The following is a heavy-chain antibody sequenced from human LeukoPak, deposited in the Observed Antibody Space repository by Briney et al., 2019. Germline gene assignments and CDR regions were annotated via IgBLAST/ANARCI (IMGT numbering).Heavy chain of an antibody. CDR1: GFTFTNYW. D-gene: IGHD6-19*01. Sequence: PGGSLRLSCAASGFTFTNYWMSWVRQAPGKGLEWVANVKKDGTEQYYADSVKGRFTISKDNAKNSVYLQTNSLRVEDTAVYFCARGLYRYSSGWHFDYWGQGILVTVSS. CDR3: ARGLYRYSSGWHFDY. V-gene: IGHV3-7*01. J-gene: IGHJ4*02. CDR2: VKKDGTEQ.